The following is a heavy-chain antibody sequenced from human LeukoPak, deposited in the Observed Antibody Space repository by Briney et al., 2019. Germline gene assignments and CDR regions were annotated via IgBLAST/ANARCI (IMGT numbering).Heavy chain of an antibody. CDR3: ARDRYYYGSGYFDY. Sequence: GGSLRLSCAASGFSFSTYWMNWVRQAPGKGLVWVSRVNNDGSSTSYADSVKGRFTISRDNTKNTLYLQMNSLRAEDTAVYYCARDRYYYGSGYFDYWGQGTLVTVSS. V-gene: IGHV3-74*01. D-gene: IGHD3-10*01. CDR1: GFSFSTYW. CDR2: VNNDGSST. J-gene: IGHJ4*02.